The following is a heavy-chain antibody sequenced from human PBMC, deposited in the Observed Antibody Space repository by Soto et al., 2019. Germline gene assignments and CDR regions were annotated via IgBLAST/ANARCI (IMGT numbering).Heavy chain of an antibody. CDR2: INSDGSST. J-gene: IGHJ4*02. V-gene: IGHV3-74*01. CDR1: GFTFSSYW. D-gene: IGHD3-22*01. CDR3: AIRASYYDSSGYFDY. Sequence: HPGGSLRLSCAASGFTFSSYWMHWVRQAPGKGLVWVSRINSDGSSTSYADSVKGRFTISRDNAKNTLYLQMNSLRAEDTAVYYCAIRASYYDSSGYFDYWGQGTLVTAPQ.